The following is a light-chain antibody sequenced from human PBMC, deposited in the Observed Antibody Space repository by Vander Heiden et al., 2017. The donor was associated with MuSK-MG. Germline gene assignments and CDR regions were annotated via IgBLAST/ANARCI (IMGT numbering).Light chain of an antibody. CDR3: QQTDSAPPRT. CDR1: QSISNY. V-gene: IGKV1-39*01. J-gene: IGKJ1*01. CDR2: AAS. Sequence: DIQMTQSPSSLSASVGDRVTITCRASQSISNYLNWYQQKPGKAPKLLIYAASSLQSGVPSRFSGSGSGTDFTLTISSLQHEDFATYYCQQTDSAPPRTFGQGTRVEVK.